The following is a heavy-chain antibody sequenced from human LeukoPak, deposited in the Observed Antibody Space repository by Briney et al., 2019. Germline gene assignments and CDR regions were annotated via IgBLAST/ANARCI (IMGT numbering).Heavy chain of an antibody. D-gene: IGHD3-22*01. CDR1: GYTFDGYY. Sequence: ASVKVSCRASGYTFDGYYMHWVRQAPGQGLEWMGWINPNSGATGYAQEFQGRVTMTRDTSISTAYMELSRLRSDDTAVYYCARDRSSGYGLDYWGQGTLVTVSS. V-gene: IGHV1-2*02. CDR2: INPNSGAT. CDR3: ARDRSSGYGLDY. J-gene: IGHJ4*02.